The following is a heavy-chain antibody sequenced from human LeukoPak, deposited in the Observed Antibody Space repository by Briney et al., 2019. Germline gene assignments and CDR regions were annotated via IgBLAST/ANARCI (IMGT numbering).Heavy chain of an antibody. CDR3: AGSYCSGGSCYYYFDY. V-gene: IGHV4-34*01. Sequence: PSETLSLTCAVYGGSFSGYYWSWIRQPPGKGLEWIGEINHSGSTNYNPSLKSRVTIPVDTSKNQFSLKLSSVTAADTAVYYCAGSYCSGGSCYYYFDYWGQGTLVTVSS. CDR2: INHSGST. J-gene: IGHJ4*02. CDR1: GGSFSGYY. D-gene: IGHD2-15*01.